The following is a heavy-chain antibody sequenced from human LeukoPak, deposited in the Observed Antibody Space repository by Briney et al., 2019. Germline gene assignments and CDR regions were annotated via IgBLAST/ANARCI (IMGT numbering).Heavy chain of an antibody. D-gene: IGHD3-3*01. CDR3: AMTGSTIFGVVTGGFDY. Sequence: GSSVKVSCKASGGTFSSYAISWVRQAPGQGLEWMGRIIPIFGTANYAQKFQGRVTITTDESTSTAYMELSSLRSEDTAVYYCAMTGSTIFGVVTGGFDYWGQGTLVTVSS. CDR1: GGTFSSYA. J-gene: IGHJ4*02. V-gene: IGHV1-69*05. CDR2: IIPIFGTA.